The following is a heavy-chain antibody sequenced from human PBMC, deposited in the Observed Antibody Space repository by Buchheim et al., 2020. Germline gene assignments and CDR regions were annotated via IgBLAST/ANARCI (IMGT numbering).Heavy chain of an antibody. D-gene: IGHD6-19*01. CDR2: IYTSGST. V-gene: IGHV4-61*02. Sequence: QVQLQESGPGLVKPSQTLSLTCTVSGGSISSGSYYWSWIRQPAGKGLEWIGRIYTSGSTNYNPSLKSRVTISVDTFKNQFSLKLSSVTAADTAVYYCARDTLDRRIAVAGTTYFQHWGQGTL. CDR1: GGSISSGSYY. J-gene: IGHJ1*01. CDR3: ARDTLDRRIAVAGTTYFQH.